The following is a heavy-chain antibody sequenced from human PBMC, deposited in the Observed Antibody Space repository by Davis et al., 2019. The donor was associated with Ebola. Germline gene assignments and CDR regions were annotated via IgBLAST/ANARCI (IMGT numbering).Heavy chain of an antibody. CDR1: GFTFSDYY. Sequence: GESLKISCAASGFTFSDYYMSWIRQAPGKGLEWVSYISSSGSTIYYADSVKGRFIISRDDAKNSLYLQMNGLRVEDTAVYYCVRVYSGSYDPWGQGTLVTVSS. J-gene: IGHJ5*02. CDR2: ISSSGSTI. D-gene: IGHD5-12*01. CDR3: VRVYSGSYDP. V-gene: IGHV3-11*04.